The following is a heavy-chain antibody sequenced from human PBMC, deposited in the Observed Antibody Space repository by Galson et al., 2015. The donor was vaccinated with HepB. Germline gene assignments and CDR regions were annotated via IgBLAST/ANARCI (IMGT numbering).Heavy chain of an antibody. CDR2: IYQSGST. J-gene: IGHJ3*01. D-gene: IGHD3-22*01. CDR1: GGSLSSGSYS. Sequence: LVKPTQTLTLTCTVSGGSLSSGSYSWSWIRQPPGKGLEWIGYIYQSGSTYYTPSLKSRVTISVDRSKNQFSLNLSSVTAADTAVYYCARVHDSSGYDAFDVWGQGTMVTVSS. CDR3: ARVHDSSGYDAFDV. V-gene: IGHV4-30-2*01.